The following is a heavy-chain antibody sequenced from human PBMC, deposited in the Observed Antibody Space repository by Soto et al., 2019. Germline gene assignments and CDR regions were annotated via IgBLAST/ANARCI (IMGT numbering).Heavy chain of an antibody. V-gene: IGHV3-23*01. J-gene: IGHJ6*03. D-gene: IGHD3-10*01. CDR2: ITGNGDST. CDR3: ATAFYGPTYYYYMDV. Sequence: GGSLRLSCAASGFTFRVYAMSWVRQAPGRGLEWVSSITGNGDSTYYPDSVKGRFTISRDNSKNTLYLQMSSLRAEDTAVYYCATAFYGPTYYYYMDVWGKGTTVTVSS. CDR1: GFTFRVYA.